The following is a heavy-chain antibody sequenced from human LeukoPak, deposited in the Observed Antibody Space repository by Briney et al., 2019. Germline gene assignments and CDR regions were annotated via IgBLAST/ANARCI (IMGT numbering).Heavy chain of an antibody. J-gene: IGHJ6*03. D-gene: IGHD5-18*01. CDR3: ATRRKRGYSYGYGYMDV. CDR2: IYYSGST. Sequence: PSETLSLTCTVSGGSISSSSYYWGWIRQPPGKGLEWIGSIYYSGSTYYNPSLKSRVTISVDTSKNQFSLKLSSVTAADTAVYYCATRRKRGYSYGYGYMDVWGKGTTVTVSS. CDR1: GGSISSSSYY. V-gene: IGHV4-39*01.